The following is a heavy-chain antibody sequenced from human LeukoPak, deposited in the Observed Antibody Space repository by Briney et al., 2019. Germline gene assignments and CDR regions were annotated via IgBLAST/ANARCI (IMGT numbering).Heavy chain of an antibody. CDR3: ARVMAYYYGSGSYYPYFDY. D-gene: IGHD3-10*01. CDR1: GFTFSSYW. V-gene: IGHV3-7*01. CDR2: IKQGGSEK. J-gene: IGHJ4*02. Sequence: GGSLRLSCAASGFTFSSYWMSWVRQAPGKGLEWVANIKQGGSEKYYVDSVKGRFTISRDNAKNSLYLQMNSLRAEDTAVYYCARVMAYYYGSGSYYPYFDYWGQGTLVTVSS.